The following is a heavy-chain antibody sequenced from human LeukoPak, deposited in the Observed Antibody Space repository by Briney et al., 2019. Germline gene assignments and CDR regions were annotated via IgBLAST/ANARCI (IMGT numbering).Heavy chain of an antibody. CDR2: ISGSGGAT. CDR1: GFTFSLFA. D-gene: IGHD3-22*01. Sequence: GGSLRLSCAASGFTFSLFAMHWVRQAPGKGLEWVSAISGSGGATYHADADSVKGRFTISSDNSKNALYLEINNLRAEDTAVYYCAKDGYNYDSSGHFDYWGQGTLVTVSS. J-gene: IGHJ4*02. V-gene: IGHV3-23*01. CDR3: AKDGYNYDSSGHFDY.